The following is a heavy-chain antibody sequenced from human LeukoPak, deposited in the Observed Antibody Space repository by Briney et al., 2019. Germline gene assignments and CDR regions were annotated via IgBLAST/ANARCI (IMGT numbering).Heavy chain of an antibody. D-gene: IGHD1-26*01. CDR1: GFNYSSYT. Sequence: GGSLRLSCAASGFNYSSYTMNWVRQAPGMGLEWLSYISASRDITYYADSVKGRFTISRDNAKNSLYLQMNSLRAEDTAIYYCVRDRGTYRPIDYWGQGTLVTVSS. CDR2: ISASRDIT. V-gene: IGHV3-48*01. J-gene: IGHJ4*02. CDR3: VRDRGTYRPIDY.